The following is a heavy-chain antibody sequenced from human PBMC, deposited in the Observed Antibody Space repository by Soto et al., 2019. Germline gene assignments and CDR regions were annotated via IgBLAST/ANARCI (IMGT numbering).Heavy chain of an antibody. J-gene: IGHJ4*02. Sequence: PGGSLRLSCAASGFTFRSHAMSWVRQAPGKGLEWVSTISGSGESTYYADSVKGRFTISRDNSKNTLSLQVNSLRAEDTAVYYCAKERRDYGTRDFDSWGQGTLVTVSS. V-gene: IGHV3-23*01. CDR2: ISGSGEST. D-gene: IGHD4-17*01. CDR3: AKERRDYGTRDFDS. CDR1: GFTFRSHA.